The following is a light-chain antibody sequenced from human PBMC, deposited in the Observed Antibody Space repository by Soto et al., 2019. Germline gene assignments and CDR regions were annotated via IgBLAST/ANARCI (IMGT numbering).Light chain of an antibody. CDR1: WSNIGAGHD. CDR2: GNN. V-gene: IGLV1-40*01. CDR3: QSFDSSLSIYI. J-gene: IGLJ1*01. Sequence: QSVLTQPPSVSGAPGQSVTISCTGTWSNIGAGHDVHWYQQLPGTAPKLLIYGNNNRPSGVTDRFSGSKSGTSASLAITGLQADDETDYYCQSFDSSLSIYIFGTGTQLTVL.